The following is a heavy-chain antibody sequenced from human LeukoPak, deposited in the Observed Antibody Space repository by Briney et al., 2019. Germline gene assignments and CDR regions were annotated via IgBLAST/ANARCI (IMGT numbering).Heavy chain of an antibody. Sequence: GGSLRLSCAASGFTFSSYAMSWVRQAPGKGLEWVSAISGSGGSTYYADSVKGRFTISRDNSKNTLYLQMNSLRAEDTAVYYCAKDYYDSSGYYPTFDYWGQGTLVTVSS. CDR1: GFTFSSYA. J-gene: IGHJ4*02. V-gene: IGHV3-23*01. D-gene: IGHD3-22*01. CDR3: AKDYYDSSGYYPTFDY. CDR2: ISGSGGST.